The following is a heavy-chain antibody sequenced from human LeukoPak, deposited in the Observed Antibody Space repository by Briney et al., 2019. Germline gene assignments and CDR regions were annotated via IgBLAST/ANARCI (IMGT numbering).Heavy chain of an antibody. CDR2: IKIKTEDGTT. Sequence: PGGSLRLSCAASGFNNVGMSWVRHAPGKGLEWVGRIKIKTEDGTTDYAASVKGRFTISRDDSKNTLYLQMNGLKTEDTAVYYCTSEDQGGFDYWGQGTLVTVSS. CDR3: TSEDQGGFDY. D-gene: IGHD1-26*01. V-gene: IGHV3-15*01. J-gene: IGHJ4*02. CDR1: GFNNVG.